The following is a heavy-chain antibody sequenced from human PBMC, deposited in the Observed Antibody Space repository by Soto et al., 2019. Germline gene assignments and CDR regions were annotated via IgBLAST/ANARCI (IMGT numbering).Heavy chain of an antibody. CDR2: ISAYKGNT. V-gene: IGHV1-18*01. D-gene: IGHD1-1*01. J-gene: IGHJ4*02. Sequence: GXXVKVSCKASGYTFTSYGISWVRQAPGQGLEWMGWISAYKGNTNYAQKLQGRVTMTTDTSTSTAYTELRSLTSHDTAVYYRAXXXXXXXXXXXXXGPGXFDYCGXLTX. CDR3: AXXXXXXXXXXXXXGPGXFDY. CDR1: GYTFTSYG.